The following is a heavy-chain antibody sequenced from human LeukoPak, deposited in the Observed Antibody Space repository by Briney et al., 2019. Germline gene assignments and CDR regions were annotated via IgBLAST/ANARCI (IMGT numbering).Heavy chain of an antibody. D-gene: IGHD4-17*01. CDR3: ARDGGYGDYSDY. V-gene: IGHV4-59*01. J-gene: IGHJ4*02. Sequence: SETLSLTCTVSGGSISSYYWSWIRQPPGKGLEWIGYIYYSGSTNYNPSLKSRVTISLDTSKNQFSLKLTFVTAADTAVYYCARDGGYGDYSDYWGQGTLVTVSS. CDR2: IYYSGST. CDR1: GGSISSYY.